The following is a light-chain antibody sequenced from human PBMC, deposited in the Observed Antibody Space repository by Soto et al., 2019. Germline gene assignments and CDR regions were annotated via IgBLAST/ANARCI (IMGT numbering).Light chain of an antibody. CDR1: QSISSW. CDR2: DAS. J-gene: IGKJ2*01. Sequence: DIQMTQSPSTLSASVGDRVTITCRASQSISSWLAWYQQKPGKAPKLLIYDASGLESGVPSRFSGSGSGTEFTLTISSLQPDDFATYYCQQYNSYSFPYTFGQGTKLEIK. CDR3: QQYNSYSFPYT. V-gene: IGKV1-5*01.